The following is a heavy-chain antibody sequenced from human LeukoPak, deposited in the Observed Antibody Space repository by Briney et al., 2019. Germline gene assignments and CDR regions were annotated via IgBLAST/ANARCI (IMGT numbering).Heavy chain of an antibody. CDR3: ARLTPTTLSLYYYYMDV. CDR2: ICHSGST. V-gene: IGHV4-38-2*02. J-gene: IGHJ6*03. D-gene: IGHD2/OR15-2a*01. CDR1: GYSISSGYY. Sequence: PSETLSLTCTVSGYSISSGYYWGWIRQPPGKGLEWIGSICHSGSTNYNPSLKTRVTISVDKSKSQFSLNLTSVTAADTAVYYCARLTPTTLSLYYYYMDVWGKGTTVTVSS.